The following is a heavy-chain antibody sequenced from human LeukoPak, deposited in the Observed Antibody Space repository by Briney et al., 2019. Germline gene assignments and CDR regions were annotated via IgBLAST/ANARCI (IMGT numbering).Heavy chain of an antibody. CDR1: GFTFSGSA. Sequence: PGGSLRLSCAASGFTFSGSAMHWVRQASGEGLEWVGRIRSKANSYATAYAASVKGRFTISRDDSMNTAYLQMNSLKTEDTAVYYCTRLRAYSGYDYQAFDYWGQGTLVTVSS. CDR3: TRLRAYSGYDYQAFDY. CDR2: IRSKANSYAT. J-gene: IGHJ4*02. D-gene: IGHD5-12*01. V-gene: IGHV3-73*01.